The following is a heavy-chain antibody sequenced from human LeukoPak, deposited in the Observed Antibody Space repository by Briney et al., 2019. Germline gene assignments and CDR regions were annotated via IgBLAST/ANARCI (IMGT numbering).Heavy chain of an antibody. CDR3: AKDRGESYYVH. CDR2: ISGSCGST. CDR1: GFTFSSYA. Sequence: PGGSLRLSCAASGFTFSSYAMSWVRKAPGKGLEWVSAISGSCGSTYYADSVKGRFTISRDNSKNTPYLQINSLRAEDTAVYYCAKDRGESYYVHWGQGTLVTVSS. V-gene: IGHV3-23*01. D-gene: IGHD1-26*01. J-gene: IGHJ4*02.